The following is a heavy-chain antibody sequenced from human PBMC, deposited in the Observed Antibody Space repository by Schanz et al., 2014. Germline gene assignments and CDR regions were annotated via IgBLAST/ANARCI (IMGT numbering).Heavy chain of an antibody. CDR2: MIGSGSSV. CDR1: GFTFSDAW. CDR3: AKVAPAATYLDS. J-gene: IGHJ4*02. Sequence: VQLVESGGGLVQPGGSLRVSCAASGFTFSDAWMTWVRQAPGKGLEWVSRMIGSGSSVFYADSVKGRFTISRDNAKNSLFLQMNSLSAEDTAVYYCAKVAPAATYLDSWGLGTLVTVSS. D-gene: IGHD2-2*01. V-gene: IGHV3-11*01.